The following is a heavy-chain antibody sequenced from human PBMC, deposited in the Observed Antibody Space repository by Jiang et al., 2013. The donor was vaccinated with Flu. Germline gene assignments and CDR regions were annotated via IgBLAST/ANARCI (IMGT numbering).Heavy chain of an antibody. D-gene: IGHD4-17*01. J-gene: IGHJ3*01. Sequence: PGLVKPSETLSLTCTVSGGSISNYYWNWIRQSPGKGLEWIGWVYYSGTTNYNPSLESRVTISVDTSKNEFSLNLNSVTAADTAVYYCARDEGRGDYVLGYEPFDVWGQGTMVTVSS. V-gene: IGHV4-59*01. CDR3: ARDEGRGDYVLGYEPFDV. CDR2: VYYSGTT. CDR1: GGSISNYY.